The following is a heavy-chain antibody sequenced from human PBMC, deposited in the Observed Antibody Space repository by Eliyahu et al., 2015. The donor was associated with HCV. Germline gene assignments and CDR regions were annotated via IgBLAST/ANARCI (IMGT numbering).Heavy chain of an antibody. Sequence: QLQLQESGPGLVKPSETLSLTCTVSGGSISSSSYYWGWIRQPPGKGLEWIGGIYYSGSTYYNPSLKSRVTISVDTSKNQFSLKLSSVTAADTAVYYCARLGMTFQQQLVKDGRKDLLGAFDIWGQGTMVTVSS. CDR2: IYYSGST. CDR3: ARLGMTFQQQLVKDGRKDLLGAFDI. J-gene: IGHJ3*02. D-gene: IGHD6-13*01. V-gene: IGHV4-39*01. CDR1: GGSISSSSYY.